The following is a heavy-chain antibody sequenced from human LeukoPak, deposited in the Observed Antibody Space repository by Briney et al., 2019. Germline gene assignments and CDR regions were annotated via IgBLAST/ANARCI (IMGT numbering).Heavy chain of an antibody. V-gene: IGHV1-46*03. Sequence: GASVKVSCKASGYTFTSYYMHWVRQAPGQGLESMGIINPSGGSTSYAQKFQGRVTMTRDTSTSTVYMELSSLRSEDTAVYYCARALDYYDSSGYPDYWGQGTLVTVSS. D-gene: IGHD3-22*01. CDR1: GYTFTSYY. CDR2: INPSGGST. J-gene: IGHJ4*02. CDR3: ARALDYYDSSGYPDY.